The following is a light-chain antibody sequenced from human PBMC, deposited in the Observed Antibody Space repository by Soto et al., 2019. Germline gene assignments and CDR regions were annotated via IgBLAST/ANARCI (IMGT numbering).Light chain of an antibody. CDR3: QQLNSYPRT. J-gene: IGKJ1*01. Sequence: DIQLTQSPSFLSASVGDRVTITCRASQGISSYLAWYQQKPGKAPKLLIYGASTLQSGVPLRFSGSGSGTAFTLTISSLQPEDFATYYCQQLNSYPRTFGQGTK. V-gene: IGKV1-9*01. CDR2: GAS. CDR1: QGISSY.